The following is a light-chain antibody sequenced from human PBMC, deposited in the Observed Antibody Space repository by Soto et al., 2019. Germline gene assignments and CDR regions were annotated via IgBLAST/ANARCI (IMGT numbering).Light chain of an antibody. Sequence: EIVLTQSPGTLSLSPGERATLYCRASQSVSNNYLAWYQQKPGQAPRLLIYDASNRATGIPARFSGSGAGTNFTLIIGSLEPDDYTVYYCQQRRNWPPSTFGQGTQVEI. CDR3: QQRRNWPPST. CDR2: DAS. J-gene: IGKJ5*01. CDR1: QSVSNNY. V-gene: IGKV3D-20*02.